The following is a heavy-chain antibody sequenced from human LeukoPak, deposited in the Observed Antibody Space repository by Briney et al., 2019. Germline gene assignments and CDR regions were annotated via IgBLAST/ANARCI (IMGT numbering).Heavy chain of an antibody. J-gene: IGHJ3*02. D-gene: IGHD2-2*01. CDR2: VYYSGST. V-gene: IGHV4-39*01. CDR1: GGSISSSSLY. CDR3: ARNASSLGAGAFDI. Sequence: PSETLSLTCTVSGGSISSSSLYWDWIRQPPGRGLEWIGTVYYSGSTYYNPSLKSRVTISVDTSKNQFSLRLSSVTAADTALYYCARNASSLGAGAFDIWGQGTMVTVSS.